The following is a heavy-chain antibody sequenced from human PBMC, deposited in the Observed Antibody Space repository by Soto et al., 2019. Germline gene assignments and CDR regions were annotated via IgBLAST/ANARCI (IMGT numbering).Heavy chain of an antibody. CDR3: AKLGTMGVFDN. CDR1: GFTFSSYA. D-gene: IGHD1-26*01. CDR2: ITFRGDNT. Sequence: EVQLLESGGGLVPPGGSLRLSCAASGFTFSSYAMSWVRQAPGKGLEWLAGITFRGDNTYYADSVKGRLTLSRDNSRNRLDLQMNSLKVEDTALYYCAKLGTMGVFDNWGQGTLLTVSS. J-gene: IGHJ4*02. V-gene: IGHV3-23*01.